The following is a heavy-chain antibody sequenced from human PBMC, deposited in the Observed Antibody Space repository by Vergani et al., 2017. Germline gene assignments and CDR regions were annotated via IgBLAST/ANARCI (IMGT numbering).Heavy chain of an antibody. CDR2: IIPIFGTA. Sequence: QVQLVQSGAEVKKPGSSVKVSCKASGGTFSSYAISWVRQAPAQGLEWMGGIIPIFGTANYAQKFQGRVTITADESTSTAYMELSSLRSEDTAVYYCARGDSSSFSLGGLYAFDIWGQGTMVTVSS. J-gene: IGHJ3*02. D-gene: IGHD6-13*01. V-gene: IGHV1-69*01. CDR3: ARGDSSSFSLGGLYAFDI. CDR1: GGTFSSYA.